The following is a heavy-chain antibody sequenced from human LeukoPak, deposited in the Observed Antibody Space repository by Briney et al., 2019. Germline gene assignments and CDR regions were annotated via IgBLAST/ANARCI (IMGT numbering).Heavy chain of an antibody. CDR1: GFTFSSYG. V-gene: IGHV3-33*01. D-gene: IGHD3-10*01. CDR3: ARDLRGDYYGSGSPFDY. Sequence: GRSLRLSCAASGFTFSSYGMHWVRQAPGKGLERVAVIWYDGSNKYYADSMKGRFTISRDNSKNTLYLQMNSLRAEDTAVYYCARDLRGDYYGSGSPFDYWGQGTLVTVSS. CDR2: IWYDGSNK. J-gene: IGHJ4*02.